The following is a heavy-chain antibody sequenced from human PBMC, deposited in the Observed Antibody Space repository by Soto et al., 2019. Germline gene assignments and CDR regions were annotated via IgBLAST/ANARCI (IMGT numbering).Heavy chain of an antibody. CDR1: GGTFSSYT. CDR2: IIPILGIA. Sequence: QVQLVQSGAEVKKPGSSVKVSCKASGGTFSSYTISWVRQAPGQGLEWMGRIIPILGIANYAQKFQGRVTITADKSTSTAYMELSSLRSEDTAVYYCASSHYYDSSGYYYSGYYFDYWGQGTLVTVSS. J-gene: IGHJ4*02. V-gene: IGHV1-69*02. D-gene: IGHD3-22*01. CDR3: ASSHYYDSSGYYYSGYYFDY.